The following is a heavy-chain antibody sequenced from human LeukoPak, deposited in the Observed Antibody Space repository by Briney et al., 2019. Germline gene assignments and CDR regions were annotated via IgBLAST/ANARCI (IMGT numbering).Heavy chain of an antibody. Sequence: GRSLRLSCAASGFTFSSYAMHWVRQAPGKGLEWVAVISYDGSNKYYADSVKGRFTISRDNSKNTLYLQMNSLRAEDTAVYYCADGQLDWGQGTLVTVSS. CDR3: ADGQLD. CDR2: ISYDGSNK. J-gene: IGHJ4*02. V-gene: IGHV3-30-3*01. D-gene: IGHD6-13*01. CDR1: GFTFSSYA.